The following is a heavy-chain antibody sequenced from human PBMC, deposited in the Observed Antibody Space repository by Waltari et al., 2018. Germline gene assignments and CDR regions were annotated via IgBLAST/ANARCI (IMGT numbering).Heavy chain of an antibody. V-gene: IGHV4-39*07. CDR1: GGSISSSSYY. CDR3: AREGSYYDSSGYYYYYYGMDV. D-gene: IGHD3-22*01. Sequence: QLQLQESGPGLVKPSETLSLTCTVSGGSISSSSYYWGWIRQPPGKGLEWIGSIYYSGSTYNNPSLKSRVTISVDTSKNQFSLKLSSVTAADTAVYYCAREGSYYDSSGYYYYYYGMDVWGQGTTVTVSS. CDR2: IYYSGST. J-gene: IGHJ6*02.